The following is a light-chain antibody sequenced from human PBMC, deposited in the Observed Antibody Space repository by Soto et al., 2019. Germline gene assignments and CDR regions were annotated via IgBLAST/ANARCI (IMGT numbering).Light chain of an antibody. CDR2: AAS. CDR1: QGISNY. J-gene: IGKJ1*01. Sequence: QMTEKKYSLSASGGDRASMTFRASQGISNYLAWYQQKPGKVPKLLIYAASTLQSGVPSRFSGSGSGTDFTLTISSLQPEDVATYYCQQYITFSTFGQGSNADI. CDR3: QQYITFST. V-gene: IGKV1-27*01.